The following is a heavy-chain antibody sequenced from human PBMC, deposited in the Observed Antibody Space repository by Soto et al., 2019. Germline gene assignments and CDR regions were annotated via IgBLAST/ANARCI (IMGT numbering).Heavy chain of an antibody. CDR1: GGTFSRYG. J-gene: IGHJ4*02. CDR3: ARGIAVAGTAFDY. Sequence: GASVKVSCKASGGTFSRYGISWVRQAPGQGLEWMGGIIPIFGTANYAQKFQGRVTITADESTSTAYMELSSLRSEDTAVYYCARGIAVAGTAFDYWGQGTLVTVSS. D-gene: IGHD6-19*01. CDR2: IIPIFGTA. V-gene: IGHV1-69*13.